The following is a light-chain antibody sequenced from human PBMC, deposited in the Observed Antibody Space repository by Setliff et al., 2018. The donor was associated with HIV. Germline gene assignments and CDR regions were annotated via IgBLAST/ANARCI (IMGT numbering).Light chain of an antibody. J-gene: IGLJ1*01. CDR1: SSNIETHY. CDR3: AAWNDRPTGMYV. CDR2: RND. Sequence: QSALTQPPSASGAPGQTVTISCSGSSSNIETHYVYWYQQFPGTAPKLLIYRNDQRPSGVPARFSGSKSGTSAALTISDLRAEDEAEYFCAAWNDRPTGMYVFGTGTKVTVL. V-gene: IGLV1-47*01.